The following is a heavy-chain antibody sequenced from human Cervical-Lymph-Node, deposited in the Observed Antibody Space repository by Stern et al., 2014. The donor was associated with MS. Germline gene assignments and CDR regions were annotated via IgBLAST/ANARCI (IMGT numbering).Heavy chain of an antibody. Sequence: QVQLVQSGSELKKPGASVKVSCKASGYTFIYYGINWVRQAPGQGLEWLGWINTNTGDPTYAQGFTGRFVFSLNTSVSTAYLQISSLKAEDTAVYYCIRLRKQLGNKYYFDYWGQGTLVTVSS. CDR3: IRLRKQLGNKYYFDY. V-gene: IGHV7-4-1*02. J-gene: IGHJ4*02. CDR1: GYTFIYYG. CDR2: INTNTGDP. D-gene: IGHD7-27*01.